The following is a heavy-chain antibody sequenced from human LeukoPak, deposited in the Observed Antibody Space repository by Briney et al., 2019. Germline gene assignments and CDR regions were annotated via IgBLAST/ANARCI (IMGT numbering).Heavy chain of an antibody. CDR3: ARASSGWYVEGVY. J-gene: IGHJ4*02. CDR2: ISSSSSYI. V-gene: IGHV3-21*01. Sequence: RGSLRLSCAASGFTFSSYSMNWVRQAPGKGLEWVSSISSSSSYIYYADSVKGRFTISRDNAKNSLYLQMNSLRAEDTAVYYCARASSGWYVEGVYWGQGTLVTVSS. CDR1: GFTFSSYS. D-gene: IGHD6-19*01.